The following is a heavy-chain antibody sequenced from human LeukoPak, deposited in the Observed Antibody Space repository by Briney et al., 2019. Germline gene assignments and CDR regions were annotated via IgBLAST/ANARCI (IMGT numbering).Heavy chain of an antibody. V-gene: IGHV3-30*18. CDR1: GFTFSSYG. D-gene: IGHD1-26*01. J-gene: IGHJ4*02. CDR2: ISYDGSNK. Sequence: PGRSLRLSCAASGFTFSSYGMHWVRQAPGKGLEWVAVISYDGSNKYCADSVKGRFTISRDNSKNTLYLQMNSLRAEDTAVYCCAKVYSGSYSHFDYWGQGTLVTVSS. CDR3: AKVYSGSYSHFDY.